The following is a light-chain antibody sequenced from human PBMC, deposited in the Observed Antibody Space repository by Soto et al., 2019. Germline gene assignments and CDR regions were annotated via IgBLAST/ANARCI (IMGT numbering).Light chain of an antibody. J-gene: IGKJ1*01. CDR2: AAS. CDR3: LQHYRYPCT. CDR1: QDISNF. V-gene: IGKV1-17*03. Sequence: DIQMTQSPSAMSASVGDRVTITCRASQDISNFLAWFQQKPGKVPERLIYAASSLQGGVPSRFGGSGSGTGFTRTISSLHPEDFATYDCLQHYRYPCTFGQGIKVEIK.